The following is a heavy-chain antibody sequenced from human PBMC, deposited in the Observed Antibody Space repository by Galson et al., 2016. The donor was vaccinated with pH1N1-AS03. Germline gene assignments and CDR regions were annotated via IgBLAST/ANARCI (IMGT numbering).Heavy chain of an antibody. V-gene: IGHV4-59*08. Sequence: ETLSLTCTVSRGSVNGYYWTWIRQPPGKGLEWIGQIFYIGDTLYTPSLRGRVTMSVDTSKNQLSLRLSSVTAADTAVYYCGRHLRSSYSMDVWGQGTTVTVSS. J-gene: IGHJ6*02. CDR2: IFYIGDT. CDR1: RGSVNGYY. D-gene: IGHD2-15*01. CDR3: GRHLRSSYSMDV.